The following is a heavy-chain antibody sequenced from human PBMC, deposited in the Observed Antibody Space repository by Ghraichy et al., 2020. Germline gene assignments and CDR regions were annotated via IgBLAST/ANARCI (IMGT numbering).Heavy chain of an antibody. CDR2: TYYRSKWYN. Sequence: SQTLSLTCAIYGDSVSSNSATWNWIRQSPSRGLEWLGRTYYRSKWYNDDAISVKSRITINPDTSKNQISLQLNSVTPEDTDLYYCARGAYWACEIWGQGTMVTVSS. V-gene: IGHV6-1*01. CDR1: GDSVSSNSAT. CDR3: ARGAYWACEI. J-gene: IGHJ3*02. D-gene: IGHD2-8*02.